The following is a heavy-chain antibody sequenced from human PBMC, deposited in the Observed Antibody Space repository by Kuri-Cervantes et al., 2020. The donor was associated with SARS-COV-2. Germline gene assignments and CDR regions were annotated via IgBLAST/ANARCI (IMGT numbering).Heavy chain of an antibody. Sequence: ASVKVSCKASGYTLTSYAMHWVRQAPGQRLGWMGWINAGNGNTKYSQKFQGRVTITRDTSASAAYMELSSLRSEDTAVYYCARGGDFWYFYYGMDVWGQGTTVTVSS. CDR1: GYTLTSYA. CDR3: ARGGDFWYFYYGMDV. J-gene: IGHJ6*02. V-gene: IGHV1-3*01. D-gene: IGHD3-3*01. CDR2: INAGNGNT.